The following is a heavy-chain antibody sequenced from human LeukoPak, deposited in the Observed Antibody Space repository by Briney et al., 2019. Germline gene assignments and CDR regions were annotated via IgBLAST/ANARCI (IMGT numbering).Heavy chain of an antibody. CDR3: ARQRADYYYYYVDV. CDR1: GGSINSANYD. D-gene: IGHD3-10*01. Sequence: SETLSLTCTVSGGSINSANYDWGWLRQPPGTGLEWIGSIYYSETTYDNSSLKSRVTISIETSKNQFSLKLRSVTASDTAVYYCARQRADYYYYYVDVWGKGTTVAVS. J-gene: IGHJ6*03. CDR2: IYYSETT. V-gene: IGHV4-39*01.